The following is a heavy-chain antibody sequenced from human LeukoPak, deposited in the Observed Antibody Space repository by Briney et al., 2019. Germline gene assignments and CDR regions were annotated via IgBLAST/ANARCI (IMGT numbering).Heavy chain of an antibody. D-gene: IGHD3-22*01. CDR3: AREVYGLDSSGYYDY. Sequence: PGGSLRLSCAASGFTFSSYEMNWVRQAPGKGLEWVSYISSSGSTIYYADSVKGRFTISRDNAKNSLYLQMNSLRVEDTAVYYCAREVYGLDSSGYYDYWGQGTLVTVSS. V-gene: IGHV3-48*03. J-gene: IGHJ4*02. CDR2: ISSSGSTI. CDR1: GFTFSSYE.